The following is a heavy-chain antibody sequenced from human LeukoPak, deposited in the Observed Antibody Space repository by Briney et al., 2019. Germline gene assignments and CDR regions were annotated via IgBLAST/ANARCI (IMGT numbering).Heavy chain of an antibody. V-gene: IGHV3-33*06. CDR2: IWYDGSNK. CDR3: AKLAPAGYSSGWLDY. Sequence: QSGRSLRLSCAASGLTFSSYGMHWVRQAPGKGLEWVAVIWYDGSNKYYADSVKGRFTISRDNSKNTLYLQMNSLRAEDTAVYYCAKLAPAGYSSGWLDYWGQGTLVTVSS. CDR1: GLTFSSYG. J-gene: IGHJ4*02. D-gene: IGHD6-19*01.